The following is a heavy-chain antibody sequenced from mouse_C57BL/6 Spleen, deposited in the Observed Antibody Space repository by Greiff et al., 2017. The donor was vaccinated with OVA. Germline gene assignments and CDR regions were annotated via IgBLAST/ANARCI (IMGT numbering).Heavy chain of an antibody. CDR3: ARWETAQGRGYFDY. Sequence: VKLVESGAELVKPGASVKISCKASGYAFSSYWMNWVKQRPGKGLEWIGQIYPGDGDTNYNGKFKGKATLTADKSSSTAYMQLSSLTSEDSAVYFCARWETAQGRGYFDYWGQGTTLTVSS. J-gene: IGHJ2*01. D-gene: IGHD3-2*02. CDR2: IYPGDGDT. V-gene: IGHV1-80*01. CDR1: GYAFSSYW.